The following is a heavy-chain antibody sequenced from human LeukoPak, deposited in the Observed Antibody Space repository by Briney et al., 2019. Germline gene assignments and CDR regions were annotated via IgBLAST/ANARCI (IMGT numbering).Heavy chain of an antibody. J-gene: IGHJ4*02. CDR2: INPNSGGT. CDR3: ARLSITIFGVPTY. D-gene: IGHD3-3*01. V-gene: IGHV1-2*02. Sequence: ASVKVSCKASGYTFTGYYMHWVRQAPGQGLEWMGWINPNSGGTNYAQKFQGRVTMTRDTSISTAYMELNRLRSDDTAVYYCARLSITIFGVPTYWGQGTLVTVSS. CDR1: GYTFTGYY.